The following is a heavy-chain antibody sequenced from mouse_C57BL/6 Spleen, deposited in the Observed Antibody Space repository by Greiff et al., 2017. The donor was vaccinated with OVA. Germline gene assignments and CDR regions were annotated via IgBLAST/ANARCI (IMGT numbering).Heavy chain of an antibody. V-gene: IGHV1-55*01. CDR2: IYPGSGST. J-gene: IGHJ2*01. CDR3: ARSVGGSFDY. CDR1: GYTFTSYW. Sequence: VQLQQSGAELVKPGASVKMSCKASGYTFTSYWITWVKQRPGQGLEWIGDIYPGSGSTNYNEKFKSKATLTVDTSSSTAYMQLSTLTSEDSAVYYSARSVGGSFDYWGQGTTLTVSS.